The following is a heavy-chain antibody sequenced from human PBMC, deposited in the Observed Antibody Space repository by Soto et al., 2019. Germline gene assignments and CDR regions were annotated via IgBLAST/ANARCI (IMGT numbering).Heavy chain of an antibody. CDR3: ARDKGTVEKIDAFDM. CDR1: GFTFSSYA. CDR2: ISYDGSNK. D-gene: IGHD4-17*01. Sequence: GGSLRLSCAASGFTFSSYAMHWVRQAPGKGLEWVAVISYDGSNKYYADSVKGRFTISRDNSKNTLYLQMNSLRAEDTAVYYCARDKGTVEKIDAFDMGGQGTMVTVSS. J-gene: IGHJ3*02. V-gene: IGHV3-30-3*01.